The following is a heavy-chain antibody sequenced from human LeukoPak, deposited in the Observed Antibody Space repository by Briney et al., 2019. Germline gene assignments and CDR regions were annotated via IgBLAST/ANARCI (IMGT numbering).Heavy chain of an antibody. D-gene: IGHD3-22*01. J-gene: IGHJ4*02. V-gene: IGHV4-4*02. CDR3: ARSRNYYDSSGYLY. CDR1: GGSISSSNW. CDR2: IYHSGST. Sequence: SGTLSLTCAVSGGSISSSNWWSWVRQPPGKGLEWIGEIYHSGSTNYNPSLKSRVTISVDKSKNQFSLKLSSVTAADTAVYYCARSRNYYDSSGYLYWGQGTLVTVSS.